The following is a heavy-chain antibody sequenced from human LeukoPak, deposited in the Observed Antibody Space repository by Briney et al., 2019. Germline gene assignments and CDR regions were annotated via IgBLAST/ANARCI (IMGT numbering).Heavy chain of an antibody. CDR3: ARDPRHMVTTKYNAFDI. Sequence: GASVKVSCKTSGYTFTDYGFSWVRQAPGQGLEWMGWISPYNGNTRYTQKFKDRVTMTTDTSAGTAYMELRSLRSDDTAVYYCARDPRHMVTTKYNAFDIWGQGTMVTVSS. V-gene: IGHV1-18*01. CDR2: ISPYNGNT. J-gene: IGHJ3*02. D-gene: IGHD4-17*01. CDR1: GYTFTDYG.